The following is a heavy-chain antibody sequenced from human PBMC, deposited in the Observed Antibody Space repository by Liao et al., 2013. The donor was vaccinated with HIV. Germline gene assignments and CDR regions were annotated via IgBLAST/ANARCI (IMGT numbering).Heavy chain of an antibody. CDR2: IYTSGNT. J-gene: IGHJ3*01. CDR3: AARITISGVAIPHALDV. Sequence: QVQLQESGPGLVKPSETLSLTCAVSGGSINNHYWNWIRQPAGRGLEWIGRIYTSGNTNYNPSLKSRVTMSVDTSKNQFSLKLTSVTAADTALYYCAARITISGVAIPHALDVWGHGTMVAVSS. CDR1: GGSINNHY. V-gene: IGHV4-4*07. D-gene: IGHD3-3*01.